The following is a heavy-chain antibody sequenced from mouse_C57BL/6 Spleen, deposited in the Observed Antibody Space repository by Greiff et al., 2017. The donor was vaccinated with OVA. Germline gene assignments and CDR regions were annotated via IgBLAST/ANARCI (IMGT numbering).Heavy chain of an antibody. Sequence: DVMLVESGGDLVKPGGSLKLSCAASGFTFSSYGMSWVRQTPDKRLEWVATISSGGSYTYYPDSVKGRFTISRDNAKNTLYLQMSSLKSEDTAMYYCARQGVYYDYDDGGYAMDYWGQGTSVTVSS. V-gene: IGHV5-6*02. D-gene: IGHD2-4*01. CDR1: GFTFSSYG. CDR2: ISSGGSYT. CDR3: ARQGVYYDYDDGGYAMDY. J-gene: IGHJ4*01.